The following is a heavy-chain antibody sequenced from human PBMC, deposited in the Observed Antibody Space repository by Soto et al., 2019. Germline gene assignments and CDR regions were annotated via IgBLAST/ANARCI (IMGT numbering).Heavy chain of an antibody. CDR1: GVSISSSSYY. CDR3: ARLEATNSHFFDY. D-gene: IGHD1-1*01. V-gene: IGHV4-39*01. CDR2: IYYSGST. Sequence: QLQLQESGAGLVKPSETLSLTCTVSGVSISSSSYYWGWIRQPPGKGLEWIGSIYYSGSTYYNPSLKSRVTISVDTSKNQFSLKLSSVTAADTAVYYCARLEATNSHFFDYWGQGTLVTVSS. J-gene: IGHJ4*02.